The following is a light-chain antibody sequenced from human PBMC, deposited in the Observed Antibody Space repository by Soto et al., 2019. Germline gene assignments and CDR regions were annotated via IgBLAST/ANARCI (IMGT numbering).Light chain of an antibody. J-gene: IGLJ2*01. V-gene: IGLV2-8*01. CDR2: EVS. CDR3: RSYAGINSEV. Sequence: QSVLTQPPSASGSPGQSVTISCTGTSSDVGGYNYVSWYQQHPGKAPKLMIYEVSKRPAGVPDRFAGSKSGNTASLTVSGLQADDEADYYGRSYAGINSEVFGGGTKLTVL. CDR1: SSDVGGYNY.